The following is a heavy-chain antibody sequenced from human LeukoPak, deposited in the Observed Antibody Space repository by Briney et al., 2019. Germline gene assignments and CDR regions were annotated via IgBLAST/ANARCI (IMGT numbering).Heavy chain of an antibody. Sequence: GGSLRLSCAASGFTFSSHSMNWVRQAPGKGLEWVSSISSSSSYIYYADSVKGRFTISRDNAKNSLYLQMNSLRAEDTAVYYCASGNYDILGDAFDIWGQGTMVTVSS. CDR1: GFTFSSHS. V-gene: IGHV3-21*01. D-gene: IGHD3-9*01. CDR3: ASGNYDILGDAFDI. J-gene: IGHJ3*02. CDR2: ISSSSSYI.